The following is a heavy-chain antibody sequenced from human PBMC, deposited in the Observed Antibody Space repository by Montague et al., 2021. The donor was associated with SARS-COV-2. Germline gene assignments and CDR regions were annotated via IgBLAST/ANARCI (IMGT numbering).Heavy chain of an antibody. CDR2: IYNSGST. J-gene: IGHJ4*02. Sequence: SETLSLTCTVSGGSISGYYWSWFRQSAGKGLEWIGSIYNSGSTSYNPSLKSRVTMSVDTSKNQFSLKLSSVTAADTAVYYCVRDQGRSNWNYPDYWGQGTLVTVSS. CDR3: VRDQGRSNWNYPDY. D-gene: IGHD1-20*01. CDR1: GGSISGYY. V-gene: IGHV4-4*07.